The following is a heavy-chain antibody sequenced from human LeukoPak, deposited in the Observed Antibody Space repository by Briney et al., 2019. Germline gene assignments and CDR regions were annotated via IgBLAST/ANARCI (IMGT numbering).Heavy chain of an antibody. CDR1: GYTLTELS. CDR2: FDPEDGGT. CDR3: ATARKVYDYAWCY. V-gene: IGHV1-24*01. J-gene: IGHJ4*02. D-gene: IGHD3-16*01. Sequence: ASVMVSCKVSGYTLTELSMHWVRQAPGKGLEWMGGFDPEDGGTIYAQKFQGRVTMTEDTSTDTAYMELSSLRSEDTAVYYCATARKVYDYAWCYWGQGTLVTVSS.